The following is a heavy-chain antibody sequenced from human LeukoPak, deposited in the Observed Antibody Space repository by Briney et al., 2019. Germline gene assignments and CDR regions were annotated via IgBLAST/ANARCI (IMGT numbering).Heavy chain of an antibody. Sequence: PSETLSLTCTVAGGSISGHYWTWIRQPPGKGLEWIGQIHYSGRPDYNPSLKSRVTISVDTSKNQLSLKVTSVTGADTAVYYCARFGVDYDMDVWGQGTTVTVSS. D-gene: IGHD3-16*01. CDR1: GGSISGHY. CDR2: IHYSGRP. CDR3: ARFGVDYDMDV. J-gene: IGHJ6*02. V-gene: IGHV4-59*11.